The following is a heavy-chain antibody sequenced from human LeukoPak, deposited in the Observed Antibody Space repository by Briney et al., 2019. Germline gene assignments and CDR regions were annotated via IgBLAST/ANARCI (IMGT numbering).Heavy chain of an antibody. Sequence: SVKVSCKASGGTFSSYAISWVRQAPGQGLEWMGGIIPIFGTANYAQKFQDRVTMTRNTSISTAYMELSSLRSDDTAVYYCARGPPNWGYDYWGPGTLVTVSS. D-gene: IGHD7-27*01. CDR1: GGTFSSYA. CDR3: ARGPPNWGYDY. CDR2: IIPIFGTA. J-gene: IGHJ4*02. V-gene: IGHV1-69*05.